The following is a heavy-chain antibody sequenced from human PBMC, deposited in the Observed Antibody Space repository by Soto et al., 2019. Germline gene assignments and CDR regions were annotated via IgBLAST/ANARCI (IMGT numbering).Heavy chain of an antibody. J-gene: IGHJ5*02. V-gene: IGHV4-39*01. CDR1: GGSISSRSYY. D-gene: IGHD2-21*02. CDR2: IYYSGST. CDR3: ARSRYCGGDCYYWFDP. Sequence: SETLSLTCTVSGGSISSRSYYWGWIRQPPGKGLEWIGSIYYSGSTYYNPSLKSRVTISVDTSKNQFSLKLSSVTAADTAVYYCARSRYCGGDCYYWFDPWGQGTLVTAPQ.